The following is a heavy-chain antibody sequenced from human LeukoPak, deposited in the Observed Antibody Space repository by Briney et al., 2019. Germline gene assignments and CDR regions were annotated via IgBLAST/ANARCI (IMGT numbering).Heavy chain of an antibody. D-gene: IGHD2-8*01. J-gene: IGHJ4*02. CDR2: INHSGST. CDR1: GGSFSGYY. CDR3: ARDGCTNGVCYFDY. V-gene: IGHV4-34*01. Sequence: PSETLSLTCAVYGGSFSGYYWSWIRQPPGKGLEWIGEINHSGSTNYNPSLKSRVTISVDTSKNQFSLKLSSVTAADTAVYCCARDGCTNGVCYFDYWGQGTLVTVSS.